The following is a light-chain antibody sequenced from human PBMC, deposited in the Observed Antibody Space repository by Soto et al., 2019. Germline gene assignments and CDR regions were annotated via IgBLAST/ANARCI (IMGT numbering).Light chain of an antibody. CDR3: QQYNNWPPN. CDR2: DAS. Sequence: EVVVTQSPATLSVSPGERATLSCRASESVGRHLAWSHQKPGQAPKVLNFDASTRATGVPARFSGSGSGTEFTLTVSSLQSEDIAVYFCQQYNNWPPNFGQGTRLEIK. CDR1: ESVGRH. J-gene: IGKJ5*01. V-gene: IGKV3-15*01.